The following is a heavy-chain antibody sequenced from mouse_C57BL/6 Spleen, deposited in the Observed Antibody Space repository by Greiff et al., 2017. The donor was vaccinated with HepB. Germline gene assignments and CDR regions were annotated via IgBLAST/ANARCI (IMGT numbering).Heavy chain of an antibody. V-gene: IGHV14-2*01. D-gene: IGHD4-1*01. CDR2: IDPEDGET. Sequence: DVKLQESGAELVKPGASVKLSCTASGFNIKDYYMHWVKQRTEQGLEWIGRIDPEDGETKYAPKFQGKATITADTSSNTAYLQLSSLTSEDTAVYYCASFPGTEEAWFAYWGQGTLVTVSA. CDR1: GFNIKDYY. J-gene: IGHJ3*01. CDR3: ASFPGTEEAWFAY.